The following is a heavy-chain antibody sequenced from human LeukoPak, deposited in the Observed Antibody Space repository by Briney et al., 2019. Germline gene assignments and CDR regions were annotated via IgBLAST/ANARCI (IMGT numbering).Heavy chain of an antibody. CDR1: GVAISRWTCL. V-gene: IGHV4-39*01. D-gene: IGHD2-15*01. Sequence: SETLSPTFSFPGVAISRWTCLWGRIRQPPGRGLEWIGSIYPTGSTYYQPSLRSRVTISVAASKNQFSLRLGPVTAADTAVYYCARLRPPVVATSWCELRGLGTLVTVAS. CDR2: IYPTGST. CDR3: ARLRPPVVATSWCEL. J-gene: IGHJ4*02.